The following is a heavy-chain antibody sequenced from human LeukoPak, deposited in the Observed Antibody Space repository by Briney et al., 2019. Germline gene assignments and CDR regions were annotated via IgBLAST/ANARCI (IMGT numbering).Heavy chain of an antibody. J-gene: IGHJ4*02. CDR1: GITLSNYG. CDR2: ISGSGGNT. CDR3: AKRGVVIRVILVGFHKEAYYFDS. V-gene: IGHV3-23*01. Sequence: GGSLRLSCAVSGITLSNYGMSWVRQAPGKGLEWVSGISGSGGNTYYADSVKGRFTISRDNSKNTLYLQMNRLRAEDTAVYFCAKRGVVIRVILVGFHKEAYYFDSWGQGALVTVSS. D-gene: IGHD3-22*01.